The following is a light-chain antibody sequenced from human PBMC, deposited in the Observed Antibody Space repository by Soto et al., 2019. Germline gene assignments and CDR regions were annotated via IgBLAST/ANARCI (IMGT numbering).Light chain of an antibody. CDR2: GAS. J-gene: IGKJ5*01. CDR3: QQYNNWAPIT. Sequence: LSCRAIQRVSSSYLAWYQQKPGQAPRLLIYGASTRATGIPARFSCSGSGTELNLTVRSLQSDGFAVYYCQQYNNWAPITFGQGTRLEIK. V-gene: IGKV3-15*01. CDR1: QRVSSSY.